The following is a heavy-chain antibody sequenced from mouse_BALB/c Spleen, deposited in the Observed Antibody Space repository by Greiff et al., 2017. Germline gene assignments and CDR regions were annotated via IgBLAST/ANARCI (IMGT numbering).Heavy chain of an antibody. CDR2: ISSGGSYT. CDR1: GFTFSSYA. J-gene: IGHJ2*01. Sequence: EVQVVESGGGLVKPGGSLKLSCAASGFTFSSYAMSWVRQTPEKRLEWVATISSGGSYTYYPDSVKGRFTISRDNAKNTLYLQMSSLRSEDTAMYYCARQGEYYFDYWGQGTTLTVSS. V-gene: IGHV5-9-3*01. CDR3: ARQGEYYFDY.